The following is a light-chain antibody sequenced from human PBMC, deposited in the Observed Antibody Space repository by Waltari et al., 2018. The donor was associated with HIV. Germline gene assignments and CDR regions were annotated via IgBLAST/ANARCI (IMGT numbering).Light chain of an antibody. CDR1: PSVLYSSNNKNC. V-gene: IGKV4-1*01. CDR2: WAS. Sequence: DIVMTQSPDSLAVSLGERATTNCKSSPSVLYSSNNKNCLAWYQQKPGQPPKLLIYWASTRESGVPDRFSGSESGTDFTLTISSLQAEDVAVYYCQQYFNTPRTFGQGTKVEVK. CDR3: QQYFNTPRT. J-gene: IGKJ1*01.